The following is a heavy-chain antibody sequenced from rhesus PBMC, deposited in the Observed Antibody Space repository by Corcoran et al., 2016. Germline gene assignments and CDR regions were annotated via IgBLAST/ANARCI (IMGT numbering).Heavy chain of an antibody. Sequence: QVQLQESGPGLVRPSETLSLTCAVSGGSISDDYYWNWIRPSPWKGLEWIGKFHGSSATPSYYFYFKSRVPISKDTSNNQFFLRVTSVAAADAAVYYCARASATSDYWGQGVLLTVSS. D-gene: IGHD3S6*01. J-gene: IGHJ4*01. CDR2: FHGSSATP. V-gene: IGHV4S9*01. CDR3: ARASATSDY. CDR1: GGSISDDYY.